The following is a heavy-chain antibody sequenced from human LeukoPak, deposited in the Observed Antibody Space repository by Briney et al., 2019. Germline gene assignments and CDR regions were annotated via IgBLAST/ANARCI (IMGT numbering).Heavy chain of an antibody. V-gene: IGHV1-69*05. J-gene: IGHJ4*02. D-gene: IGHD3-10*01. CDR3: ARNKHYYGSGSYYNRYDY. Sequence: ASVKASCKASGGTFSSYAISWVRQAPGQGLEWMGRIIPIFGTANYAQKFQGRVTITTDESTSTAYMELSSLRSEDTAVYYCARNKHYYGSGSYYNRYDYWGQGTLVTVSS. CDR2: IIPIFGTA. CDR1: GGTFSSYA.